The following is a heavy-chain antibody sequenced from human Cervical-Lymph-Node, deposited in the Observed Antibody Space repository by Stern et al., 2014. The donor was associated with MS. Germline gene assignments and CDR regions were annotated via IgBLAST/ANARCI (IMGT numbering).Heavy chain of an antibody. CDR3: ATFTSAAGTFNH. CDR2: IGAYNGNT. J-gene: IGHJ4*02. CDR1: GYNTTSYG. D-gene: IGHD6-13*01. Sequence: QVQLVQSGGEVKKPGASVKVSCKASGYNTTSYGFTWVRQAPGPGLEWMGWIGAYNGNTNYAQKFQGRVTMTTDTSTSTAYMEVRSLRSDDTAVYYCATFTSAAGTFNHWGQGTLVTVSS. V-gene: IGHV1-18*01.